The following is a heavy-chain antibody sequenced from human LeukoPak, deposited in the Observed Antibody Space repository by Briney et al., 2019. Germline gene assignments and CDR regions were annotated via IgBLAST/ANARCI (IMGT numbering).Heavy chain of an antibody. CDR3: ARVEGIAAAGIFYYYYYGMDV. D-gene: IGHD6-13*01. Sequence: GGSLRLSCAASGFTFNTYTMNWVRQAPGKGLEWVSYISGSSGIIDYADSVRGRFTISRDNSKNTLYLQMNSLRAEDTAVYYCARVEGIAAAGIFYYYYYGMDVWGQGTTVTVSS. CDR1: GFTFNTYT. J-gene: IGHJ6*02. CDR2: ISGSSGII. V-gene: IGHV3-48*01.